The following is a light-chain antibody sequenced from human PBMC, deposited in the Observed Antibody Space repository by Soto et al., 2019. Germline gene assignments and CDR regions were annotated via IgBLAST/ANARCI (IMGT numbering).Light chain of an antibody. CDR2: GAS. CDR3: QQSHNLPLT. V-gene: IGKV1-39*01. Sequence: DIPMTQSPSSLSAYVGDRVTLTCRASQTITTFLNWYQQRPGKAPKLLVYGASRLYSGVPSRFSASGSGTDFTLTISSLQPEDFATYYCQQSHNLPLTFGGGTKVE. CDR1: QTITTF. J-gene: IGKJ4*01.